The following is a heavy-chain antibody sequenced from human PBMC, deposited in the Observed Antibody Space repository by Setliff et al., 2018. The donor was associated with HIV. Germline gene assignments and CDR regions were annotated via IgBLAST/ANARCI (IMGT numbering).Heavy chain of an antibody. D-gene: IGHD2-8*01. CDR3: ARDTKVLVHSWFDP. CDR1: GFTFSTYG. V-gene: IGHV3-7*03. CDR2: IKNDGSEK. Sequence: GSLRLSCAASGFTFSTYGIHWVRQAPGKGLEWVANIKNDGSEKYYVDSVKGRFTVSRDNAKNSLFLQMNSLRVEDTAVYYCARDTKVLVHSWFDPWGQGTLVTVSS. J-gene: IGHJ5*02.